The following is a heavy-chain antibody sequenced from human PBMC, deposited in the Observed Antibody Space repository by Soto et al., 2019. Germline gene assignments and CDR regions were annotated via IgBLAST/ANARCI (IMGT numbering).Heavy chain of an antibody. J-gene: IGHJ5*02. V-gene: IGHV1-18*01. CDR2: ISAYNGIT. D-gene: IGHD6-13*01. CDR1: GYTFTSYG. Sequence: ASVKVSCKASGYTFTSYGISWARQAPGQGLEWMGWISAYNGITNYAQKLQGRVTMTTDTSTSTAYMELRSLRSDDTAVYYCARDQSSSWRLENWFDPWGQGTLVTVSS. CDR3: ARDQSSSWRLENWFDP.